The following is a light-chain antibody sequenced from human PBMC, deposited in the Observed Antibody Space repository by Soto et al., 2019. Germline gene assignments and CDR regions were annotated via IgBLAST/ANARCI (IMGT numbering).Light chain of an antibody. CDR2: AAS. CDR3: QQYDTSPWT. Sequence: EIVLTQSPGTRSLSPGERATLSCRASQSISSNYFAWYQQKPGQAPRLLIYAASTRATGIPDRFSGSGSGTDFTLTISRLEPEDFAVYYCQQYDTSPWTFGRGTKVDSK. CDR1: QSISSNY. J-gene: IGKJ1*01. V-gene: IGKV3-20*01.